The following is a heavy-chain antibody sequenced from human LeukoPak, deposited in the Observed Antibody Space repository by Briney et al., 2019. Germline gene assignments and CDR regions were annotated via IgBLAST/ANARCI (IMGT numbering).Heavy chain of an antibody. Sequence: GGSLRLSCAASGFTFSSYWMHWVRQAPGKGLVWVSRINSDGSSTSYADSVKGRFTISRHNSKNTLYLQMNSLRAEDTAVYYCARASPYSSGWYFFYFDYWGQGTLVTVSS. J-gene: IGHJ4*02. V-gene: IGHV3-74*01. CDR2: INSDGSST. CDR3: ARASPYSSGWYFFYFDY. CDR1: GFTFSSYW. D-gene: IGHD6-19*01.